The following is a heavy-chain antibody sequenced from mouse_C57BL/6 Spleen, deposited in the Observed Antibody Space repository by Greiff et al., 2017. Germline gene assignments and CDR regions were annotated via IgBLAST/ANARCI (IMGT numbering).Heavy chain of an antibody. CDR1: GYTFTSYW. D-gene: IGHD1-1*02. J-gene: IGHJ1*03. CDR2: IDPSDSYT. CDR3: GYGHWYFGV. Sequence: DQLQQPGAELVRPGTSVKLSCKASGYTFTSYWMHWVKQRPGQGLEWIGVIDPSDSYTNYNQKFKGEATLTVDTSSSTADMQLSSLTTEDSAVYYCGYGHWYFGVWGTGTTVTVSS. V-gene: IGHV1-59*01.